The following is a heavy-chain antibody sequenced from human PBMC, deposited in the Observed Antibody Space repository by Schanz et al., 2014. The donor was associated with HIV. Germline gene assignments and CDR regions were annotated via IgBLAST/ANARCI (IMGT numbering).Heavy chain of an antibody. D-gene: IGHD3-10*01. CDR3: AKGQRGVVRGDIDC. CDR2: ISGSGTFR. V-gene: IGHV3-23*01. CDR1: GFKLSLYW. J-gene: IGHJ4*02. Sequence: EEQLLESGGGLVQPGESLRLSCVASGFKLSLYWISWVRQAPGKGLEWVSGISGSGTFRHYADSVRGRFTISRDNSKNTLYLQMNSLRVEDTAVYYCAKGQRGVVRGDIDCWGQGTLVIVSS.